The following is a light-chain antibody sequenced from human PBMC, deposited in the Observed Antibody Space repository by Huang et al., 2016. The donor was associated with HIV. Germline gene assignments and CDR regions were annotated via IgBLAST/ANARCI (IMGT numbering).Light chain of an antibody. J-gene: IGKJ2*01. V-gene: IGKV2-28*01. CDR1: QSLLHDNGYNY. CDR2: LGS. Sequence: DIVMTQSPLSLPVTPGEPASISCRSSQSLLHDNGYNYLDWYLQKPGQSPQLLIYLGSNRASGVPDRFSGSGSGTDFTLKISRVEAGDVGVYYCMQALETPTFGQGTKLEIK. CDR3: MQALETPT.